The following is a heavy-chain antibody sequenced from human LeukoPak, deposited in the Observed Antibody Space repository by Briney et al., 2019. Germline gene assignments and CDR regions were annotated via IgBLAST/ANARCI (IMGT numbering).Heavy chain of an antibody. CDR2: ISSSSSTI. CDR1: GFTFSSYA. Sequence: GGPLRLSCAASGFTFSSYAMSWVRQAPGKGLEWVSYISSSSSTIYYADSVKGRFTISRDNAKNSLYLQINSLRAEDTAVYYCARDHHRRLYDSQARDPFDIWGQGTMVTVSS. V-gene: IGHV3-48*01. D-gene: IGHD3-22*01. CDR3: ARDHHRRLYDSQARDPFDI. J-gene: IGHJ3*02.